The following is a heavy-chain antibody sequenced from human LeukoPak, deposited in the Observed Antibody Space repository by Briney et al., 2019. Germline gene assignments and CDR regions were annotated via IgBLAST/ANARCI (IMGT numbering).Heavy chain of an antibody. J-gene: IGHJ2*01. V-gene: IGHV4-34*01. CDR1: GGSFSGYY. D-gene: IGHD2/OR15-2a*01. CDR3: AKESNSSDNWYFDL. CDR2: INHSGST. Sequence: PSETLSLTCAVYGGSFSGYYWSWIRQPPGKGLEWIGEINHSGSTNYNPSLKSRVTISVDKSKNQFSLKLSSVTAADTAVYYCAKESNSSDNWYFDLWGQGTLVTVSS.